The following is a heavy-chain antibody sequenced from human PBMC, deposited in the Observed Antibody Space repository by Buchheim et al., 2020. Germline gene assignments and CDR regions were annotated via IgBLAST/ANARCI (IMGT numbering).Heavy chain of an antibody. D-gene: IGHD3-9*01. Sequence: QVQLVQSGAEVKKPGASVKVSCKASGYTFTGYYMHWVRQAPGQGLEWMGWINTNSGGPNYAQKFQGRVTMTRDPSISTAYVELSRLRSDDTAVYYCARILREGLRYFDWGYFDYWGQGTL. CDR1: GYTFTGYY. J-gene: IGHJ4*02. CDR2: INTNSGGP. CDR3: ARILREGLRYFDWGYFDY. V-gene: IGHV1-2*02.